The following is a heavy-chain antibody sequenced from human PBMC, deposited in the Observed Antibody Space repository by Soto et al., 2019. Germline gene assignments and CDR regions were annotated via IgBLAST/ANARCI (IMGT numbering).Heavy chain of an antibody. Sequence: GGSLRLSCAASGFTYSNYAMSWVRQAQGKGQEWVSVIGRSRGSTYYADSVKGRFTNSRDNPKNTLYLQMNSLRDEDTAVYYCARRSPHIVVVVAASPRLNYYYMDVWAKATTLTVPS. CDR1: GFTYSNYA. CDR3: ARRSPHIVVVVAASPRLNYYYMDV. J-gene: IGHJ6*03. D-gene: IGHD2-15*01. CDR2: IGRSRGST. V-gene: IGHV3-23*01.